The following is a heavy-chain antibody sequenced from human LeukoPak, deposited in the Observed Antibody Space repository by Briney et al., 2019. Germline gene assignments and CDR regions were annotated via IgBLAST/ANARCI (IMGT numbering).Heavy chain of an antibody. CDR3: ARSIVGVRKRNDY. CDR2: MNPNSGHT. V-gene: IGHV1-8*01. CDR1: GYTFTTYD. D-gene: IGHD1-26*01. Sequence: ASVKVSCKASGYTFTTYDIIWVRQASGQGLEWMGWMNPNSGHTGYAQKFQGRVTMTRTTSISTAYMELTSLTSEDSAVYYCARSIVGVRKRNDYWGQGTLVTVSS. J-gene: IGHJ4*02.